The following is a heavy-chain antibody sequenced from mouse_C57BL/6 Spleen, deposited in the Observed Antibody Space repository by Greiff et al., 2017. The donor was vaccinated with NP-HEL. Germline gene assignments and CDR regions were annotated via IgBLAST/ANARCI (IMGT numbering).Heavy chain of an antibody. CDR2: ISSGSSTI. J-gene: IGHJ3*01. CDR3: ARGINGNQAWFAY. V-gene: IGHV5-17*01. D-gene: IGHD2-1*01. CDR1: GFTFSDYG. Sequence: EVMLVESGGGLVKPGGSLKLSCAASGFTFSDYGMHWVRQAPEKGLEWVAYISSGSSTIYYADTVKGRFTISRDNAKNTLFLQMTSLRSEDTAMYYCARGINGNQAWFAYWGQGTLVTVSA.